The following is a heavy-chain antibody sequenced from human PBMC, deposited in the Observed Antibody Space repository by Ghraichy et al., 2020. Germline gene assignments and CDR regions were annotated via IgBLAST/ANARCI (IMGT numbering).Heavy chain of an antibody. Sequence: ASVKVSCKASGYTFSVFYIHWVRQAPGQGLEWMGRINANSGDTDYAQKLQGRVTMTRDTSINTAYMELSRLRSDDTAFYYCARGIGYRSGWAVDFWGQGTLVTVSS. D-gene: IGHD6-25*01. CDR1: GYTFSVFY. J-gene: IGHJ4*02. CDR2: INANSGDT. V-gene: IGHV1-2*06. CDR3: ARGIGYRSGWAVDF.